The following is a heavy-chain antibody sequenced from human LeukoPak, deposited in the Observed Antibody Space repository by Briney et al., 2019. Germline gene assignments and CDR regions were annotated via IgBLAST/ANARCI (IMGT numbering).Heavy chain of an antibody. Sequence: PGGSLRLSCAASGFTFSSYVMSWVRQAPGKGLEWVSAISGGSGRTYYADSVKGRFTISRDNSKNTLYLQMNSLRAEDTAVYYCAKGTGYCDSSGYDPFDIWGQGTMVTVSS. CDR2: ISGGSGRT. CDR3: AKGTGYCDSSGYDPFDI. J-gene: IGHJ3*02. V-gene: IGHV3-23*01. CDR1: GFTFSSYV. D-gene: IGHD3-22*01.